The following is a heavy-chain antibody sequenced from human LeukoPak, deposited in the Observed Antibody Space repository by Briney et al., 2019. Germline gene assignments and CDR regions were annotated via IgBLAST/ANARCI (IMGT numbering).Heavy chain of an antibody. CDR1: GFTFSSYA. Sequence: GGSLRLSCAASGFTFSSYAMSWVRQAPGKGLEWVSSISSSSSYIYYADSVKGRFTISRDNAKNSLYLQMNSLRAEDTAVYYCARAHDSYYYYMDVWGKGTTVTVSS. V-gene: IGHV3-21*01. J-gene: IGHJ6*03. CDR3: ARAHDSYYYYMDV. CDR2: ISSSSSYI.